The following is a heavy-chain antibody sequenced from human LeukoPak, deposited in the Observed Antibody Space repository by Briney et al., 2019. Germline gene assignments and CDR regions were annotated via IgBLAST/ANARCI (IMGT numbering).Heavy chain of an antibody. CDR3: ARIAAAASPVDDY. CDR1: GGTFSSYA. Sequence: VASVKVSCKASGGTFSSYAISWVRQAPGQGLEWMGRIIPILGIANYAQKFQGRVTITADKSTSTAYMELSSLRSEDTAVYYCARIAAAASPVDDYWGQGTLVTVSS. CDR2: IIPILGIA. V-gene: IGHV1-69*04. J-gene: IGHJ4*02. D-gene: IGHD6-13*01.